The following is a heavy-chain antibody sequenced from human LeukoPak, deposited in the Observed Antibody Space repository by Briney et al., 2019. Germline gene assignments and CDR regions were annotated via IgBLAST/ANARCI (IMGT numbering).Heavy chain of an antibody. CDR3: ARGAPYCGGDCYYNEYFQH. CDR2: IIPILGIA. CDR1: GGTFSSYA. J-gene: IGHJ1*01. V-gene: IGHV1-69*10. D-gene: IGHD2-21*02. Sequence: SVKVSCKASGGTFSSYAISWVRQAPGQGLEWMGGIIPILGIANYAQKFQGRVTITADKSTSTAYMELSSLRSEDTAVYYCARGAPYCGGDCYYNEYFQHWGQGTLVTVSS.